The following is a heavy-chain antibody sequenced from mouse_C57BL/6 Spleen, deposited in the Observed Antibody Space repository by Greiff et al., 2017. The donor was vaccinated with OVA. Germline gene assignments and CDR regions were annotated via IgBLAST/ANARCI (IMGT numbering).Heavy chain of an antibody. CDR1: GYTFTSYW. CDR2: IDPSDSET. CDR3: ARWRITTGRNYYAMDY. Sequence: QVQLQQPGAELVRPGSSVKLSCKASGYTFTSYWMHWVKQRPIQGLEWIGNIDPSDSETHYNQKFKDKATLTVDKSSSTAYMQLSSLTSEDSAVYYCARWRITTGRNYYAMDYWGQGTSVTVSS. D-gene: IGHD2-4*01. V-gene: IGHV1-52*01. J-gene: IGHJ4*01.